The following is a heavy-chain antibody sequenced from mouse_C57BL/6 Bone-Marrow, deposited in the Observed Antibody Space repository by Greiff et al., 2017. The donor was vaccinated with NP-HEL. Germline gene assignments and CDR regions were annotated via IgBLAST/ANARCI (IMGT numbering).Heavy chain of an antibody. Sequence: VQLKQSVAELVRPGASVKLSCTASGFNIKNTYMHWVKQRPEQGLEWIGRIDPANGNTKSAPKFQGKATITADTSSNTAYMQLSSLTSEDTAIYYCARWSYYYGRDWFAYWGQGTLVTVSA. V-gene: IGHV14-3*01. CDR3: ARWSYYYGRDWFAY. CDR2: IDPANGNT. J-gene: IGHJ3*01. CDR1: GFNIKNTY. D-gene: IGHD1-1*01.